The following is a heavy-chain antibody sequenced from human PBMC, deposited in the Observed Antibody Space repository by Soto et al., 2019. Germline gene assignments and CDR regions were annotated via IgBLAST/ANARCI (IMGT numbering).Heavy chain of an antibody. V-gene: IGHV3-23*01. CDR3: AKGSDYFESSGHNLEYFHY. D-gene: IGHD3-22*01. CDR1: GFTFSSYA. J-gene: IGHJ1*01. CDR2: ITGSAGNT. Sequence: EVPLLESGGGLVQPGDSLRLSCAASGFTFSSYAMSWVRQAPGKGLEWVSAITGSAGNTFYADSVKGRFTISRDNSKNTLYLQMSGLRAEDTAVYFCAKGSDYFESSGHNLEYFHYWGQGTLVTVSS.